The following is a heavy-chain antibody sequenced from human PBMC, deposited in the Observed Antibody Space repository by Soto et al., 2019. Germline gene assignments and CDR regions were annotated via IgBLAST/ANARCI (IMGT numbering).Heavy chain of an antibody. J-gene: IGHJ6*02. Sequence: HPGGSLRLSCAAAGFTFSSYAMHWVRQAPGKGLEWVAVISYDGSNKYYADSVKGRFTISRDNSKNTLYLQMNSLRAEDTAVYYCARDDLKENKALPIDYYYYYGMDVWGQGTTVTVSS. V-gene: IGHV3-30-3*01. CDR2: ISYDGSNK. CDR3: ARDDLKENKALPIDYYYYYGMDV. D-gene: IGHD2-21*01. CDR1: GFTFSSYA.